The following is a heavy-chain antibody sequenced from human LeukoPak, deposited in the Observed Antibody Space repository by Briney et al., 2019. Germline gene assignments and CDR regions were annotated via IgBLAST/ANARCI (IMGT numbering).Heavy chain of an antibody. D-gene: IGHD3-22*01. Sequence: GGSLRLSCAASGFTFSSYGMSWVRQAPGKGPEWVAGFNGRGDSTYYAESVRGRFTISRDTSKNTLYLQVSSLRVEDTAVYYCARDPYYYDSSAFYPFDYWGQGTLVTVSS. CDR3: ARDPYYYDSSAFYPFDY. CDR2: FNGRGDST. V-gene: IGHV3-23*01. J-gene: IGHJ4*02. CDR1: GFTFSSYG.